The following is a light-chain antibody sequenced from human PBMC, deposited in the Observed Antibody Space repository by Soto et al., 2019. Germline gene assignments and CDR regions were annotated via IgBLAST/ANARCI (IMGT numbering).Light chain of an antibody. Sequence: DIQLTQSPSFLSASVGDRVIITCRASQDISNYLVWFQQKPGKAPNLLIYVASTLQSGVSSRFSGSGSGTEFTLTISSLQPEDFATYYCQQLSSYPAFGGGTKVEIK. CDR2: VAS. V-gene: IGKV1-9*01. CDR1: QDISNY. J-gene: IGKJ4*01. CDR3: QQLSSYPA.